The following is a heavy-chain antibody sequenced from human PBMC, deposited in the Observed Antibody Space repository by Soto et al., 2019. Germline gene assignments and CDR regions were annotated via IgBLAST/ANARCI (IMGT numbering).Heavy chain of an antibody. D-gene: IGHD6-13*01. Sequence: GGSLRLSCAASGXTFSSYAMHWVRQAPGKGLEWVAVISYDGSNKYYADSVKGRFTISRDNSKNTLYLQMNSLRAEDTAVYYCASLTIRIAAAGIFSPRGAFDIWGQGTMVTVSS. CDR1: GXTFSSYA. CDR2: ISYDGSNK. V-gene: IGHV3-30-3*01. CDR3: ASLTIRIAAAGIFSPRGAFDI. J-gene: IGHJ3*02.